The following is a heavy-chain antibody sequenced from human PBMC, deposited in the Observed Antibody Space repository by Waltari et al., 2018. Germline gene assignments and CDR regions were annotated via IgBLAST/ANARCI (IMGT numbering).Heavy chain of an antibody. CDR1: GGTFSSYA. J-gene: IGHJ4*02. D-gene: IGHD5-18*01. CDR3: ASRPPRGYSYGGFDY. V-gene: IGHV1-69*13. Sequence: QVQLVQSGAEVKKPGSSVKVSCKASGGTFSSYAISWVRQAPGQGLEWMGGIIPIFGTANYGQKSQGRVTITADESTGTAYMELSSLRSEDTAVYYCASRPPRGYSYGGFDYWGQGTLVTVSS. CDR2: IIPIFGTA.